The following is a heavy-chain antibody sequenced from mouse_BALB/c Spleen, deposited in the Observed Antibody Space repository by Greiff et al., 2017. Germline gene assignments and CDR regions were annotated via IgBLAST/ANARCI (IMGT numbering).Heavy chain of an antibody. CDR2: IRNKANGYTT. V-gene: IGHV7-3*02. D-gene: IGHD2-9*01. CDR3: ARDGAYYGYYYAMDY. Sequence: EVKLMESGGGLVQPGGSLRLSCATSGFTFTDYYMSWVRQPPGKALEWLGFIRNKANGYTTEYSASVKGRFTISRDNSQSILYLQMNTLRAEDSATYYCARDGAYYGYYYAMDYWGQGTSVTVSS. J-gene: IGHJ4*01. CDR1: GFTFTDYY.